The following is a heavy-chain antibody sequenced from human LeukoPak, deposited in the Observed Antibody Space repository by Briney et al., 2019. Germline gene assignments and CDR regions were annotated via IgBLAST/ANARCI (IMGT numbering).Heavy chain of an antibody. CDR1: GFTFSSYA. D-gene: IGHD6-25*01. CDR2: ISYDGSNK. J-gene: IGHJ4*02. Sequence: GGSLRLSCAASGFTFSSYAMHWVRQAPGKGLEWVAVISYDGSNKYYADSVKGRFTISRDNSKNTLYLQMNSLRAEDTAVYYCARSGGYFDYWGQGTLVTVSS. CDR3: ARSGGYFDY. V-gene: IGHV3-30-3*01.